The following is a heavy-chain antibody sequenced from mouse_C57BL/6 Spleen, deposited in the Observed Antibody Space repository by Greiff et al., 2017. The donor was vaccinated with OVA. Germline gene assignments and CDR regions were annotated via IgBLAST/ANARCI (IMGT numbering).Heavy chain of an antibody. V-gene: IGHV1-52*01. D-gene: IGHD1-1*01. CDR1: GYTFTSYW. J-gene: IGHJ3*01. CDR2: IDPSDSET. Sequence: VQLQQPGAELVRPGSSVKLSCKASGYTFTSYWMHWVKQRPIQGLEWIGNIDPSDSETPYNQKFKDKATLTVDKSSGTAYMQLSSLTSEDSAVYCCARGGYYSEFAYWGQGTLVTVSA. CDR3: ARGGYYSEFAY.